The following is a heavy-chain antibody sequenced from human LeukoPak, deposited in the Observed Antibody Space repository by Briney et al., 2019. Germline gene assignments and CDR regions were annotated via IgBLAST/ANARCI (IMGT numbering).Heavy chain of an antibody. Sequence: GGSLRLSCAASGFTFSSYNMKWVRQAPGKGLEWVSSISSRSSYIFYADSVKGRFTISRDNAKNTLYLQMNSLRAEDTAVYYCARERTSGWDAFDFWGQGTLVTVSS. D-gene: IGHD6-19*01. CDR2: ISSRSSYI. V-gene: IGHV3-21*01. CDR3: ARERTSGWDAFDF. J-gene: IGHJ4*02. CDR1: GFTFSSYN.